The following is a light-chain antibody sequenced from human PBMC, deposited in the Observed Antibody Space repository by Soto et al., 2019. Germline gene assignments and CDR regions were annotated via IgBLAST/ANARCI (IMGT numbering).Light chain of an antibody. CDR1: DPIKTFY. Sequence: EIVLAQSPATLSLSPGETATLSCKASDPIKTFYFGWDQHKPGQSPTSLIKGVYTRATGIPHRSSGSGSGTDFTLTISTLEPEAFAVYSCQKRSKWLTLGAGT. J-gene: IGKJ4*01. V-gene: IGKV3D-20*02. CDR3: QKRSKWLT. CDR2: GVY.